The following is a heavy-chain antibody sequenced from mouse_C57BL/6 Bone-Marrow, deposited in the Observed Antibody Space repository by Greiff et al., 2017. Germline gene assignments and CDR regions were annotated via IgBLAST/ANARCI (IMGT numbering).Heavy chain of an antibody. D-gene: IGHD2-3*01. CDR3: ARTGWLGFAY. J-gene: IGHJ3*01. CDR2: IHPNSGST. V-gene: IGHV1-64*01. CDR1: SYTFTSYW. Sequence: QVQLQQPGAELVKPGASVKLSCKASSYTFTSYWMHWVKQRPGQGLEWIGMIHPNSGSTNYNEKFKSKATLTVDKSSSTAYMQLSSLTSEDAAVYYCARTGWLGFAYWGQGTLVTVSA.